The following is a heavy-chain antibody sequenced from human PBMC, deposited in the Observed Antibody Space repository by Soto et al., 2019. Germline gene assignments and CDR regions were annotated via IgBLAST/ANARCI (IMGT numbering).Heavy chain of an antibody. D-gene: IGHD1-26*01. J-gene: IGHJ4*02. V-gene: IGHV3-33*01. Sequence: QVQLVESGGGVVQPGRSLRLSCAVSGFPLSDYGMHWVRQAPGKGLEWVAVIWYDESKKYYADSVKGRFTISRDNSKNTLYRQMNSLRAEDTAVYYCASERGRSYFDYWGQGNLVTVSS. CDR1: GFPLSDYG. CDR2: IWYDESKK. CDR3: ASERGRSYFDY.